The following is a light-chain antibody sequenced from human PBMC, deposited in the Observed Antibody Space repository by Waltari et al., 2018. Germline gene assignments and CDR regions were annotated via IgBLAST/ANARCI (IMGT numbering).Light chain of an antibody. CDR2: DVS. CDR3: CSYAANKVV. CDR1: SGDVGGSTS. J-gene: IGLJ2*01. V-gene: IGLV2-11*01. Sequence: QSDLTQPRSVSGFPEQSVTISCTGSSGDVGGSTSVSWYQQIPGKAPKLIIYDVSKRPSGVRDRFSGSMSDNTASLTVSGLQAEDEADYFCCSYAANKVVFGGGTRLTVL.